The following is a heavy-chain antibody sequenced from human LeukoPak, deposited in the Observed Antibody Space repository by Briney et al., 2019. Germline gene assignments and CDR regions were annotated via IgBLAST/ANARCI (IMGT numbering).Heavy chain of an antibody. D-gene: IGHD5-24*01. CDR1: GGSISSYY. J-gene: IGHJ4*02. V-gene: IGHV4-59*01. CDR3: ARDPDGYYFDY. CDR2: IYYSGST. Sequence: SETLSLTCIVSGGSISSYYWSWIRQPPGKGLEWIGNIYYSGSTNYNPSLKSRVTISVDMSKNQVSLKLSSVTAADTAVYYCARDPDGYYFDYWGQGTLVTVSS.